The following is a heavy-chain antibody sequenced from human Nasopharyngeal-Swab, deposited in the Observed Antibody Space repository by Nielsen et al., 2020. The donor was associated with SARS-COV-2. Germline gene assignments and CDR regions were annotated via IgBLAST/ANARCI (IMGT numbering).Heavy chain of an antibody. CDR2: LSSSSSTI. D-gene: IGHD5-24*01. J-gene: IGHJ4*01. CDR3: ARVRRDGYNLHFDY. Sequence: WIRQPPGKGLEWVSYLSSSSSTIYYADSVKGRFTISSDNAKNSLYLQMNSLRAEDTAVYYCARVRRDGYNLHFDYWGQGTLVTVSS. V-gene: IGHV3-11*04.